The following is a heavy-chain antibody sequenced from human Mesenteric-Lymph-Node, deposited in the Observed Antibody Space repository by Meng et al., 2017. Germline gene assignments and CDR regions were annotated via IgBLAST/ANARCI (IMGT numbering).Heavy chain of an antibody. J-gene: IGHJ4*02. D-gene: IGHD3-10*02. CDR1: GDSVSSNSAA. V-gene: IGHV6-1*01. Sequence: LHQSRPGLVKPSQTLSLPCAISGDSVSSNSAAWNWIRQSPSRGLEWLGRTYYRSKYYNDYALSVKSRITINPDTSKNQFSLQLNSVTPEDTAIYYCARDWGDVRGGFDFWGQGTLVTVSS. CDR3: ARDWGDVRGGFDF. CDR2: TYYRSKYYN.